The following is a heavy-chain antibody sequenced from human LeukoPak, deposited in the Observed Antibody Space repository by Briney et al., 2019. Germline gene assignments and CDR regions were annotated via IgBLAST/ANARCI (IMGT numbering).Heavy chain of an antibody. CDR3: ARRERRGSKPWDY. V-gene: IGHV4-39*01. D-gene: IGHD5-12*01. CDR2: IYYSGST. J-gene: IGHJ4*02. CDR1: GFTFSSYSMN. Sequence: GSLRLSCAASGFTFSSYSMNWVRQAPGKGLEWIGSIYYSGSTYYNPSLKSRVTISVDTSKNQFSLKLSSVTAADTAVYYCARRERRGSKPWDYWGQGTLVTVSS.